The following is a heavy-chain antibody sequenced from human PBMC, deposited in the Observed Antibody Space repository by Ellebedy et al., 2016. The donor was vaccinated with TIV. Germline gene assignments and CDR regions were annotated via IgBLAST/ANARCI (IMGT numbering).Heavy chain of an antibody. D-gene: IGHD2-15*01. CDR2: ISAYNGDT. J-gene: IGHJ4*02. CDR3: ARVIGLRDCSGDICSPPPPLDH. CDR1: GYTFRSFG. V-gene: IGHV1-18*04. Sequence: ASVKVSCKGAGYTFRSFGISWLRQAPGQGLEWMGWISAYNGDTKYVQKLQGRVTLTTDTSTNTGYMELRSLRSDDTAVYYCARVIGLRDCSGDICSPPPPLDHWGQGALVTVSS.